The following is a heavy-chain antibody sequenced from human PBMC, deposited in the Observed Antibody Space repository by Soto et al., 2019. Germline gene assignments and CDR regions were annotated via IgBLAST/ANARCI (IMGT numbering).Heavy chain of an antibody. J-gene: IGHJ6*03. Sequence: SETLSLTCAVYGGSFSGYYWSWIRQPPGKGLEWIGEINHSGSTNYNPSLKSRVTISVDTSKNQFSLKLSSVTAADTAVYYCARDRGLYYGSGSYYRPYYYYYYMDVWGKGTTVTVSS. CDR1: GGSFSGYY. D-gene: IGHD3-10*01. V-gene: IGHV4-34*01. CDR2: INHSGST. CDR3: ARDRGLYYGSGSYYRPYYYYYYMDV.